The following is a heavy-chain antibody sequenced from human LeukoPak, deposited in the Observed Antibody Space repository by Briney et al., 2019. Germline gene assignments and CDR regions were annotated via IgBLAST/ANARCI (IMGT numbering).Heavy chain of an antibody. Sequence: SVKVSCKASGGTFSSYAISWVRQAPGQGLEWMGGIIPIFGTANYAQKFQSRVTITADESTSTAYMELSSLRSEDTAVYYCARAENYDILTGSDYYCYGMDVWGKGTTVTVSS. CDR2: IIPIFGTA. CDR1: GGTFSSYA. CDR3: ARAENYDILTGSDYYCYGMDV. J-gene: IGHJ6*04. V-gene: IGHV1-69*13. D-gene: IGHD3-9*01.